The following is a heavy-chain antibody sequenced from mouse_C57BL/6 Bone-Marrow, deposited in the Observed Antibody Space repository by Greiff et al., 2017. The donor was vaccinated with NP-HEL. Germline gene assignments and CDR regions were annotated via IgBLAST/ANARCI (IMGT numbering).Heavy chain of an antibody. CDR3: ARRRKNDGYYPYYAMDY. CDR2: ILPGSGST. Sequence: QVQLQQSGAELMKPGASVKLSCKATGYTFTGYWIEWVKQRPGHGLEWIGEILPGSGSTNYNEKFKGKATFTADTSSNTAYMQLSSLTTEDSAIYYCARRRKNDGYYPYYAMDYWGQGTSVTVSS. V-gene: IGHV1-9*01. J-gene: IGHJ4*01. CDR1: GYTFTGYW. D-gene: IGHD2-3*01.